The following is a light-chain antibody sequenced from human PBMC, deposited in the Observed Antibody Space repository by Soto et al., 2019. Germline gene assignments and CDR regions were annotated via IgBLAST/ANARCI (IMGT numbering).Light chain of an antibody. V-gene: IGLV2-14*01. CDR3: GSHNSSSTML. J-gene: IGLJ2*01. CDR1: SSDVGGYNY. Sequence: QSALTQPASVSGSPGQSITISCTGTSSDVGGYNYVSWYQHHPDKAPKLVIYEVSNRPSGVSNRFSGSKSGNTASLTISGRQAEDEADYYCGSHNSSSTMLFGGGTKLTVL. CDR2: EVS.